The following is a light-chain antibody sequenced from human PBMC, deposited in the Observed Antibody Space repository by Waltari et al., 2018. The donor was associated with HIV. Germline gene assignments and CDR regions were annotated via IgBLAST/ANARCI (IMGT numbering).Light chain of an antibody. Sequence: QSVLPHPPSVSAAPGPKVTLSCSRGSPNISTKYCPSYQQSPGTAPRLLIYEKTKRRSGLPDRFSGSKSATSATLDITGLQTGDEADYYCASWDSSLSVGVFGGGTRLTVL. CDR3: ASWDSSLSVGV. CDR1: SPNISTKY. J-gene: IGLJ3*02. CDR2: EKT. V-gene: IGLV1-51*02.